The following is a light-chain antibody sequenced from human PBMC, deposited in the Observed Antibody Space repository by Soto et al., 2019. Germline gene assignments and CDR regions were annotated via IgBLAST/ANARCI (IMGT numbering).Light chain of an antibody. J-gene: IGKJ4*01. V-gene: IGKV3-20*01. CDR1: QSVRNS. CDR3: QQYGASLT. Sequence: EIVLTQSPATLSLSPGERATLSCRASQSVRNSLAWYQQKPGQAPRLLIYGASSRATGIPDRFSGSGSGTDFTLAISRLEPEDFAVYYCQQYGASLTFGGGTKVDIK. CDR2: GAS.